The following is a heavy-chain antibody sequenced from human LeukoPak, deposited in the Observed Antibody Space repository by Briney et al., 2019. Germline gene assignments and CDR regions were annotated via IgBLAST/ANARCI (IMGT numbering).Heavy chain of an antibody. V-gene: IGHV5-51*01. CDR3: ARLHGDYAAGY. CDR1: GSCFTSYW. CDR2: IYPGDSDT. D-gene: IGHD4-17*01. J-gene: IGHJ4*02. Sequence: GGSLQISCKGSGSCFTSYWIGWVRQLPGKGLEWMGIIYPGDSDTRYSPSFQGQVTISADKSISTAYLQWSSSKASDTAMYYCARLHGDYAAGYWGQGTLVTVSS.